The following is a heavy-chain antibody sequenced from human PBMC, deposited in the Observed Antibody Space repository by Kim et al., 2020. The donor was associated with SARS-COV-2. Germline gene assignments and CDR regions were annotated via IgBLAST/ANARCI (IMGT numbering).Heavy chain of an antibody. CDR1: GGTFSSCA. CDR3: SYYYDSSGYPNAPYYGMDV. Sequence: SVKVSCKASGGTFSSCAIIWVRQAPGQGLEWMGGIIPIFGTANYAQKFQGRVTITADESTSTAYMELSSLRSEDTDVYYCSYYYDSSGYPNAPYYGMDVLGQGTTVTVSS. J-gene: IGHJ6*02. CDR2: IIPIFGTA. D-gene: IGHD3-22*01. V-gene: IGHV1-69*13.